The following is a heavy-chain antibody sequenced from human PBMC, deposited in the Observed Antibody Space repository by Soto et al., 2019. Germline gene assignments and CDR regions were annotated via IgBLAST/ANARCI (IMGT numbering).Heavy chain of an antibody. CDR3: VKEGVGGTTTFNWSHH. Sequence: GSLRLSSAASGFSFSSSAINWVRQAPGMGLQCVSTITASGGATYYADSVQGRFTISRDNSKNTLYLQMDSLTADDTAVYYCVKEGVGGTTTFNWSHHWGQGTLVTVSS. V-gene: IGHV3-23*01. D-gene: IGHD3-3*01. CDR2: ITASGGAT. J-gene: IGHJ5*02. CDR1: GFSFSSSA.